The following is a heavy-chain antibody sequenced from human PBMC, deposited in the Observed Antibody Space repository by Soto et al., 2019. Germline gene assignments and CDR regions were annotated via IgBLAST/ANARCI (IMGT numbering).Heavy chain of an antibody. CDR3: ARDCGYGDYHFDY. V-gene: IGHV1-2*04. CDR1: GYTFTVYY. D-gene: IGHD4-17*01. J-gene: IGHJ4*02. Sequence: GASVKVSCKASGYTFTVYYMHWVRQAPGQGLEWMGWINPNSGGTNYAQKFQGWVTMTRDTSISTAYMELSRLRSDDTAVYYCARDCGYGDYHFDYWGQGTRGTVSS. CDR2: INPNSGGT.